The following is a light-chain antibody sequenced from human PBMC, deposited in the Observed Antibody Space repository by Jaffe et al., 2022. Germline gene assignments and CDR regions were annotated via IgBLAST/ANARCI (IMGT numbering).Light chain of an antibody. CDR2: DVN. V-gene: IGLV2-14*03. J-gene: IGLJ2*01. Sequence: QSALTQPASVSGSPGQSITISCTGTFSDVGGYNYVSWYQQHPGKAPKVIIYDVNTRPSGISDRFSGSKSGTTASLTISGLQADDEAHYYCASYKTHNTLIFGGGTKLTVL. CDR1: FSDVGGYNY. CDR3: ASYKTHNTLI.